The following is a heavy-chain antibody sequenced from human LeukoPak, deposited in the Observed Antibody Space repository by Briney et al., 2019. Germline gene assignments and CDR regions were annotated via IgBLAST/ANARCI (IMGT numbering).Heavy chain of an antibody. CDR1: GFTFSSYC. CDR2: IWYDGSNK. Sequence: GGSLRLSCAASGFTFSSYCMHWVRQAPGKGLEWVAVIWYDGSNKYYADSVKGRFTISRDNSKNMLYLQMNSLRAEDTAVYYCARGRYDYVWGSYRYTRAYFDYWGQGTLVTVSS. V-gene: IGHV3-33*01. D-gene: IGHD3-16*02. J-gene: IGHJ4*02. CDR3: ARGRYDYVWGSYRYTRAYFDY.